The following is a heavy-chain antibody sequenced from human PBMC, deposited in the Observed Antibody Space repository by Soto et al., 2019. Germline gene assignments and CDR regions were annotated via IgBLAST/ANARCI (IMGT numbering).Heavy chain of an antibody. CDR2: IIPIFGTA. V-gene: IGHV1-69*13. CDR3: ARGIVLVPAAMPVVSGRYYYYGMDV. D-gene: IGHD2-2*01. J-gene: IGHJ6*02. Sequence: GASVKVSCKASGGTFSSYAISWVRQAPGQGLEWMGGIIPIFGTANYAQKFQGRVTITADESTSTAYMELSSLRSEDTAVYYCARGIVLVPAAMPVVSGRYYYYGMDVWGQGTTVTVSS. CDR1: GGTFSSYA.